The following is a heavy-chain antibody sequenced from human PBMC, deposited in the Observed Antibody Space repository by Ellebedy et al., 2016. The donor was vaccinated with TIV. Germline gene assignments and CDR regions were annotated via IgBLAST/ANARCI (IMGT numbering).Heavy chain of an antibody. D-gene: IGHD3-10*01. CDR1: GFTFHSYG. CDR2: IRYDGSDK. CDR3: AKVLFAFGEFESPFDP. J-gene: IGHJ5*02. Sequence: PGGSLRLSCAASGFTFHSYGMHWVRQAPGKGLEWVTFIRYDGSDKYYADSVKGRFTVSSDNSKNTLNLQMNSLRLEDTAVYYCAKVLFAFGEFESPFDPWGQGTLVTVSS. V-gene: IGHV3-30*02.